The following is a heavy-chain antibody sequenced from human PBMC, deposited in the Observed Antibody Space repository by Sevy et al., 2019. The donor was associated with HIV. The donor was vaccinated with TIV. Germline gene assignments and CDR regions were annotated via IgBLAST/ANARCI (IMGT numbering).Heavy chain of an antibody. CDR1: GFTFDDYA. V-gene: IGHV3-9*01. CDR2: INWSSDSK. Sequence: GGSLRLSCAASGFTFDDYAMHWVRQAPGKGLEWVSGINWSSDSKGYADSVKDRFTISRDNAKNSLYLHMNSLRPEDTALYYCANDIGAGDYYGMDVWGQGTTVTVSS. D-gene: IGHD3-10*01. J-gene: IGHJ6*02. CDR3: ANDIGAGDYYGMDV.